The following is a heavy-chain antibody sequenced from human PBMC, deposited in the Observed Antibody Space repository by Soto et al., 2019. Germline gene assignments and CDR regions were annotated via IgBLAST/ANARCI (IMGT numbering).Heavy chain of an antibody. CDR1: GYSISSGYD. D-gene: IGHD3-22*01. J-gene: IGHJ5*02. V-gene: IGHV4-38-2*01. CDR3: ARVGPCVPYYYASSPYTFDNCFDP. Sequence: PSETLSRTCAVSGYSISSGYDGCGRRQPPGKGGGGSGSICHGGRTYYNPSINSRGTLSIDMTNNHVSLRLNCVTAAETAVYYYARVGPCVPYYYASSPYTFDNCFDPWGQGTLVTVSS. CDR2: ICHGGRT.